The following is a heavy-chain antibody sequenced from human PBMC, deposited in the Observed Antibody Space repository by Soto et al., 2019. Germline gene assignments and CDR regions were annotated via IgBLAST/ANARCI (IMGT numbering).Heavy chain of an antibody. CDR1: NFVFSVYS. CDR3: ARDKDQYDFWGGTLDS. CDR2: ISYDGGNK. V-gene: IGHV3-30-3*01. J-gene: IGHJ4*02. D-gene: IGHD3-3*01. Sequence: QLVESGGGVVQPERSLKLSCTASNFVFSVYSLHWVRQAPGKGLEWVALISYDGGNKYYADSVKGRFTISRDNSKNTLYLPMNSLRREDTAGYYCARDKDQYDFWGGTLDSWGQGTLVTVSS.